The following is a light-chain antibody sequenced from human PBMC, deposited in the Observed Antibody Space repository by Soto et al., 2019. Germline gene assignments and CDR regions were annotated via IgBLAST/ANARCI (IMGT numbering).Light chain of an antibody. J-gene: IGKJ4*01. CDR2: AAS. CDR3: LQVNTHPLT. Sequence: IQLTQSPSSLSASIGDRVTISCRASQSISSNLAWYQQNPGKAPKLLIYAASTMQRSVPSRYSGSGSGIDFPITIRSLQPDDFATYYCLQVNTHPLTFGVGTKVEIK. V-gene: IGKV1-9*01. CDR1: QSISSN.